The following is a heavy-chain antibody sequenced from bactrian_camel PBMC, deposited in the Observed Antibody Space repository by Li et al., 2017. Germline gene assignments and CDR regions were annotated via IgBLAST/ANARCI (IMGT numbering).Heavy chain of an antibody. D-gene: IGHD6*01. CDR1: VSSANDYC. CDR3: ATPVGGTWYKCFAS. V-gene: IGHV3S6*01. CDR2: LDSDGRNT. Sequence: VQLVESGGGSVQAGGSLRLSRAVSVSSANDYCLGWFRQASGKEREWVGSLDSDGRNTYYADSMKGRFTISRDNTKNTEYLQMNSLKSEDTALYYCATPVGGTWYKCFASWGQGTQVTVS. J-gene: IGHJ6*01.